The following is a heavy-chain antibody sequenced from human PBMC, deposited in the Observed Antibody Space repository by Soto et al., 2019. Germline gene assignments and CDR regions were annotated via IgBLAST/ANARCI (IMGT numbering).Heavy chain of an antibody. CDR3: AKYDVYYPPRNYYFDY. CDR2: ISGSGGST. CDR1: GFTFSSYA. J-gene: IGHJ4*02. V-gene: IGHV3-23*01. D-gene: IGHD3-10*01. Sequence: EVQLLESGGGLVQPGGSLRLSCAASGFTFSSYAMSWVRQAPGKGLEWVSAISGSGGSTYYADSVKGRFTISRDNSKNTLYLQMNSLRAEDTAVYYCAKYDVYYPPRNYYFDYWGQGTLVTVSS.